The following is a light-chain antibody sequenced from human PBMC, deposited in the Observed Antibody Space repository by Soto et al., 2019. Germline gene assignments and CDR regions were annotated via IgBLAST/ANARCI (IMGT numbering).Light chain of an antibody. J-gene: IGKJ1*01. CDR2: AAS. CDR3: QQYGRLWT. Sequence: ASQSVSSNYAAWHQQTPRAPRSLIIDAASSSAGGTASCISGSGGGKDSPLTISILEPEDVVVYYCQQYGRLWTFGQGTKVDIK. V-gene: IGKV3-20*01. CDR1: QSVSSNY.